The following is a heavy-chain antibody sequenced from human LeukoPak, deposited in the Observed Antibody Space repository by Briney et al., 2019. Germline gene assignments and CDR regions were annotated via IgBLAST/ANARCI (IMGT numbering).Heavy chain of an antibody. CDR2: FDPEDGET. D-gene: IGHD6-19*01. CDR3: ATDHSYIAVAGFVNY. V-gene: IGHV1-24*01. CDR1: GYTLTELS. Sequence: GASVKVSCKVSGYTLTELSMHWVRQAPGKGLEWMGSFDPEDGETIYAQKFQGRVTMTEDTSTDTAYMELSSLRSEDTAVYYCATDHSYIAVAGFVNYWGQGTLVTVSS. J-gene: IGHJ4*02.